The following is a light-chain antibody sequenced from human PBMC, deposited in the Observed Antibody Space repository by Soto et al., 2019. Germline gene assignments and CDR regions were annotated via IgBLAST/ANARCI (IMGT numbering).Light chain of an antibody. CDR2: SNT. Sequence: QSVLTQPPSAYGTAWQTIAISCSGGSSNIGSHTVNWYQQLPGTAPRLLIYSNTQRPSGVPDRFSGSKSGTSASLAISGLQSEYEGDYYCAAWDDSLNGVVFGGGTKVTVL. J-gene: IGLJ2*01. CDR1: SSNIGSHT. CDR3: AAWDDSLNGVV. V-gene: IGLV1-44*01.